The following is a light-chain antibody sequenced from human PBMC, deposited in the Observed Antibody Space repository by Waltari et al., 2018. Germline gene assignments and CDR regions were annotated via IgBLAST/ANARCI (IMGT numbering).Light chain of an antibody. CDR3: TSYTTTDTLYV. J-gene: IGLJ1*01. Sequence: QSALTQPASVSGSPGQSITISCTGTSSDIGSFNYVSWYQQYPGKAPKLIIFDVSNQPSGISDRFSGSKSGNTASLTISGLQAEDEADYICTSYTTTDTLYVFGTGTQVTVL. V-gene: IGLV2-14*03. CDR2: DVS. CDR1: SSDIGSFNY.